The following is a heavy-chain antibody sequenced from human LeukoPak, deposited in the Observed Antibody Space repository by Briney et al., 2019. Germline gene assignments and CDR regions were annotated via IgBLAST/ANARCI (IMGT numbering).Heavy chain of an antibody. CDR3: ARGTVGRDSGSSLGC. V-gene: IGHV1-8*01. CDR2: MNPNSGNT. CDR1: GYTFTSYD. J-gene: IGHJ4*02. Sequence: GASVKVSCKASGYTFTSYDINWVRQATGQGLEWMGWMNPNSGNTDYAQKFQGRVTITRNTSISTAYMVLSSLRSEDTAVYYCARGTVGRDSGSSLGCWGQGTLVTVSS. D-gene: IGHD3-10*01.